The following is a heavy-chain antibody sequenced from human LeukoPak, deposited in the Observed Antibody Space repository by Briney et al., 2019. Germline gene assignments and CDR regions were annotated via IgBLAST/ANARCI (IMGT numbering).Heavy chain of an antibody. CDR2: ISASGGKT. J-gene: IGHJ4*02. V-gene: IGHV3-23*01. D-gene: IGHD3-3*01. Sequence: GGSLRLSCAASGFTFSSYAMSWVRQAPGKGLEWVSVISASGGKTSYADSVKGRFTVSRDNSKTTLYLQMNSLRAEDTAIYYCAKTVGFWSGFYYFDYWGQGNLVTVSS. CDR1: GFTFSSYA. CDR3: AKTVGFWSGFYYFDY.